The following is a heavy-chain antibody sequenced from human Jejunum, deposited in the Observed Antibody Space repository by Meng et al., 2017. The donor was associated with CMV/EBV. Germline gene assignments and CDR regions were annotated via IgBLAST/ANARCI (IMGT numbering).Heavy chain of an antibody. D-gene: IGHD2/OR15-2a*01. CDR2: IIPIHGTP. J-gene: IGHJ4*02. Sequence: KVSGGTFNYYTISWVRQAPGQGLEWMGGIIPIHGTPNYAQKFQGRVTISADKSTGTAYMELSSLKSDDTALYYCARFLTADLTFDYWGQGTLVTVSS. V-gene: IGHV1-69*08. CDR3: ARFLTADLTFDY. CDR1: GGTFNYYT.